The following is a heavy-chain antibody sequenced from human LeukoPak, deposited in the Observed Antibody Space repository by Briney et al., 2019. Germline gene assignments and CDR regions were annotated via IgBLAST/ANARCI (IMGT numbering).Heavy chain of an antibody. CDR3: AKDQVAHYYGSGSSRFFDP. Sequence: QPGGSLRLSCAASGFTFSSYAMSWVRQAPGKGLEWVSAISGGGGSTYYADSVKGRFTISRDNSKNTLYLQMNSLRAEVTAVYYCAKDQVAHYYGSGSSRFFDPWGQGTLVTVSS. D-gene: IGHD3-10*01. CDR1: GFTFSSYA. CDR2: ISGGGGST. J-gene: IGHJ5*02. V-gene: IGHV3-23*01.